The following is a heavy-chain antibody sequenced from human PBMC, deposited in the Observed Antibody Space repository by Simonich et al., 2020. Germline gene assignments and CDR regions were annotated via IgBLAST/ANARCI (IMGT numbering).Heavy chain of an antibody. CDR2: ISGSGGST. J-gene: IGHJ3*02. CDR3: AKDLGERITMIVVVIDAFDI. Sequence: GGGLVQPGGSLRLSCAASGFTISSYAMSWVRPAPGKGLEWVSAISGSGGSTYYADSGKGRFTISRDNSKNTRYLQMNSLRAEDTAVYYCAKDLGERITMIVVVIDAFDIWGQGTMVTVSS. V-gene: IGHV3-23*01. CDR1: GFTISSYA. D-gene: IGHD3-22*01.